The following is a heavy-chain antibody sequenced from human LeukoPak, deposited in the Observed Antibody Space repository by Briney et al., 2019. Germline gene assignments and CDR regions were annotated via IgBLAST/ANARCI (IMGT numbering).Heavy chain of an antibody. J-gene: IGHJ6*02. Sequence: PSETLSLTCTVSGGSISSYYWSWIRQPPGKGLEWIGYIYYSGSTNYNPSLKSRVTISVDTSKNHFSLKLSSVTAADTAVYYCARHMVRGLNYYYYGMDVWGQGTTVTVSS. V-gene: IGHV4-59*08. CDR1: GGSISSYY. CDR3: ARHMVRGLNYYYYGMDV. D-gene: IGHD3-10*01. CDR2: IYYSGST.